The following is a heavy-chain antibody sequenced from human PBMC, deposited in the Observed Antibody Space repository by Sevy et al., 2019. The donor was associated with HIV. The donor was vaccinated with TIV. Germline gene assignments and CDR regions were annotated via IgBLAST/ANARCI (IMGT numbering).Heavy chain of an antibody. D-gene: IGHD6-6*01. CDR1: GFTFSNYW. Sequence: GGSLRLSCAASGFTFSNYWMNWVRQAPGKGLEWVANIKQDGSGKYYVDSVKGRFTISRDKTMKSLFLQMNSRRVEDTAVYYCTTDMFSSSSGDALDIWGQGTMVTVSS. CDR3: TTDMFSSSSGDALDI. V-gene: IGHV3-7*01. J-gene: IGHJ3*02. CDR2: IKQDGSGK.